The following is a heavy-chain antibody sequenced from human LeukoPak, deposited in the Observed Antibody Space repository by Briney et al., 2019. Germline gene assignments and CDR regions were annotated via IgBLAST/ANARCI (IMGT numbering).Heavy chain of an antibody. J-gene: IGHJ5*02. V-gene: IGHV3-72*01. D-gene: IGHD6-13*01. CDR3: AKGITAAGYGWFDP. CDR2: TRNKANCYTT. Sequence: GGSLRLSCAASGFTFSDHYMDWVRQAPGKGLEWVGRTRNKANCYTTEYAASVKGRFTISRDDSKNSLYLQMNSLKTEDTAVYYCAKGITAAGYGWFDPWGQGTLVTVSS. CDR1: GFTFSDHY.